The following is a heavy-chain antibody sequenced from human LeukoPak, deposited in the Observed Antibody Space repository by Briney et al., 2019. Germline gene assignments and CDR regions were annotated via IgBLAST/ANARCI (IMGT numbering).Heavy chain of an antibody. J-gene: IGHJ4*02. V-gene: IGHV3-30-3*01. CDR3: ASTYDSSGLQGDY. D-gene: IGHD3-22*01. CDR1: GFTFGSYA. Sequence: GRSLRLSCAASGFTFGSYAMHWVRQAPGKGLEWVAVISYDGSNKYYADSVKGRFTISRDNSKNTLYLQMNSLRAEDTAVYYCASTYDSSGLQGDYWGQGTLVTVSS. CDR2: ISYDGSNK.